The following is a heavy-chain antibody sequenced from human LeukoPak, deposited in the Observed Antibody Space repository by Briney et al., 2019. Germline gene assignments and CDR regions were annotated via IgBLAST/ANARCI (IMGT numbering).Heavy chain of an antibody. D-gene: IGHD3-16*02. Sequence: GGSLRLSCAASGFTFSSYWMSWVRQAPGKGLEWVANIKQDGSEKYYVDSVKGRFTISRDNAKNSLYLQMNSLRAEDTAVYYCARVAYDYVWGSYRLSDEFSSYMDVWGKGTTVTVSS. J-gene: IGHJ6*03. CDR2: IKQDGSEK. CDR3: ARVAYDYVWGSYRLSDEFSSYMDV. V-gene: IGHV3-7*01. CDR1: GFTFSSYW.